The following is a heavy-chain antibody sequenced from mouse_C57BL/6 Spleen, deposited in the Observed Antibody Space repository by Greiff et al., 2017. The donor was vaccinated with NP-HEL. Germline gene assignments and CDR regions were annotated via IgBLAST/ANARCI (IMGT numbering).Heavy chain of an antibody. CDR1: GYTFTSYW. D-gene: IGHD1-1*01. V-gene: IGHV1-74*01. CDR3: AIYEGLTTVVDYYAMDY. CDR2: IHPSDSDT. Sequence: QVHVKQPGAELVKPGASVKVSCKASGYTFTSYWMHWVKQRPGQGLEWIGRIHPSDSDTNYNQKFKGKATLTVDKSSSTAYMQLSSLTSEDSAVYYCAIYEGLTTVVDYYAMDYWGQGTSVTVSS. J-gene: IGHJ4*01.